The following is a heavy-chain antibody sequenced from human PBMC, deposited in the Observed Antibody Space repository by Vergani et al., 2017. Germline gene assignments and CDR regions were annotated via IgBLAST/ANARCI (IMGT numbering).Heavy chain of an antibody. CDR3: ARSGGAKASFRN. CDR1: GGSFSGYY. D-gene: IGHD4/OR15-4a*01. J-gene: IGHJ4*02. CDR2: INHSGST. V-gene: IGHV4-34*01. Sequence: QVQLQQWGAGLLKPSETLSLTCAVYGGSFSGYYWSWIRQPPGKGLEWIGEINHSGSTNYNPSLKSRVTISVDTSKNQFSLKLSSVTAADTAVYYCARSGGAKASFRNWGQGTLVTVSS.